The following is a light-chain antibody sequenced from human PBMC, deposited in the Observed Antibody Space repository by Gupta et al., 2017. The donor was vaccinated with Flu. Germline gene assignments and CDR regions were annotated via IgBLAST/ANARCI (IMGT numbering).Light chain of an antibody. CDR2: DTI. CDR1: RTISATY. CDR3: QLYGSSPLIT. Sequence: ESALTQSPATLSLSPGERATLSCAASRTISATYLAWYQQKPGLAPRLIIYDTIKRPAGVPDRFAGSGSGTDFTLTISRVEPEDFAVYYCQLYGSSPLITFGQGTRLDMK. J-gene: IGKJ5*01. V-gene: IGKV3D-20*01.